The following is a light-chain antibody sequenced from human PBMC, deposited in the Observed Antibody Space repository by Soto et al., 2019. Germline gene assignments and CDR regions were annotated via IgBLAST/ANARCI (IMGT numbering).Light chain of an antibody. CDR2: DAS. CDR1: QDINTY. J-gene: IGKJ4*01. CDR3: QHRYNWPLT. Sequence: EIVLTQSPATRSLSAGEKAILSCGASQDINTYLGWYQQKPGQPPSPLSYDASNRASGIPARFSGSGSGTDFTLTIDTLQHEDFAIYYCQHRYNWPLTFGAGTKVDIK. V-gene: IGKV3-11*01.